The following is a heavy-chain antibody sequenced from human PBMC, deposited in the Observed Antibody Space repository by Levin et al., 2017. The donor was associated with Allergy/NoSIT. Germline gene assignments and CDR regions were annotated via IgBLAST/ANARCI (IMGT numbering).Heavy chain of an antibody. CDR2: ISSSGSDR. J-gene: IGHJ4*02. V-gene: IGHV3-21*01. D-gene: IGHD2/OR15-2a*01. CDR1: GFTFNSYS. CDR3: ARDISY. Sequence: ETLSLTCAASGFTFNSYSMNWVRQAPGKGLEWVSHISSSGSDRYYGDSVKGRFTISRDNAKNSLYLQMNNLRAEDTAVYFCARDISYWGQGILVTVSS.